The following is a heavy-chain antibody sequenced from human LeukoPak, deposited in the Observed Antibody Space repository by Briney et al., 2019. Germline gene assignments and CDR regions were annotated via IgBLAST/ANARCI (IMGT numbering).Heavy chain of an antibody. J-gene: IGHJ6*03. Sequence: SETLCLTCTVSGGSISSSSYYWGWIRQPPGKGLEWIGSIYYSGNTYYNPSLKSRVTISVDTSKNQFSLKLSSVTAADTAVYYCVRDFPDYGDGPLYYYMDVWGKGTTVTVSS. CDR3: VRDFPDYGDGPLYYYMDV. V-gene: IGHV4-39*07. CDR2: IYYSGNT. CDR1: GGSISSSSYY. D-gene: IGHD4-17*01.